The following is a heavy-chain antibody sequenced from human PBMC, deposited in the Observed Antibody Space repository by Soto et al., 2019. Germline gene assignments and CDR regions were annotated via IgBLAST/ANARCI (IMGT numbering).Heavy chain of an antibody. Sequence: PGGSLRLSCAASGITLSNYAMSWVRQAPGKGLEWVSGISSSGGSTYYAGSVKGRFTIARDNSKNTLFLEMNSLRAEDTAVYYCARDRDYGDYYYYGMDVWGQGTTVTVSS. CDR2: ISSSGGST. CDR3: ARDRDYGDYYYYGMDV. D-gene: IGHD4-17*01. CDR1: GITLSNYA. J-gene: IGHJ6*02. V-gene: IGHV3-23*01.